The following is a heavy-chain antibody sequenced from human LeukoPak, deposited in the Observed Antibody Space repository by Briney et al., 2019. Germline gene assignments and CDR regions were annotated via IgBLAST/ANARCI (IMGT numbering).Heavy chain of an antibody. Sequence: GGSLRLSCAASGFTFSTYAMHWVRQAPGKGLEWVAVISYDGSSKYYADSVKGRFTISRDNSKNTLYLQMNSLRAEDTAVYSCARGTITTVTDSWGPGTLVTVSS. CDR1: GFTFSTYA. D-gene: IGHD4-17*01. CDR3: ARGTITTVTDS. J-gene: IGHJ4*02. CDR2: ISYDGSSK. V-gene: IGHV3-30-3*01.